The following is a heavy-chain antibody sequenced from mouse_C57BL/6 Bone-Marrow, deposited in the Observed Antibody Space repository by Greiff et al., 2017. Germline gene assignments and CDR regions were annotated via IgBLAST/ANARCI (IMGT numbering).Heavy chain of an antibody. CDR3: ARNGTTVVADWYFDV. CDR1: GFSLTSYG. V-gene: IGHV2-2*01. CDR2: IWSGGST. Sequence: QVQLKESGPGLVQPSQSLSITCTVSGFSLTSYGVHWVRQSPGKGLEWLGVIWSGGSTDYNAAFISRLSISKDNSKSQVFFKMNSLQADDTAIYYCARNGTTVVADWYFDVWGTGTTVTVSS. J-gene: IGHJ1*03. D-gene: IGHD1-1*01.